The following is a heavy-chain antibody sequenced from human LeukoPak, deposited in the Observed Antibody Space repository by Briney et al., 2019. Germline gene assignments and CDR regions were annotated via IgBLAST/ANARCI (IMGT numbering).Heavy chain of an antibody. D-gene: IGHD7-27*01. J-gene: IGHJ6*02. CDR2: INHSGST. CDR3: ARQRVNWGYGSGYYYYGMDV. Sequence: PSETLSLTCAVYGGSFSGYYWSWIRQPPGKGLEWIGEINHSGSTNYNPSLKSRVTISVDTSKNQFSLKLSSVTAADTAVYYCARQRVNWGYGSGYYYYGMDVWGQGTTVTVSS. V-gene: IGHV4-34*01. CDR1: GGSFSGYY.